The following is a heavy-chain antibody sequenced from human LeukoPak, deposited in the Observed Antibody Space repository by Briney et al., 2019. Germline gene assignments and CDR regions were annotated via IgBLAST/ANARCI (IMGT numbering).Heavy chain of an antibody. CDR2: ISGSGDST. D-gene: IGHD3-10*01. J-gene: IGHJ4*02. Sequence: GGTLRLSCAASGFTFSSYGMSWVRQAPGKGLEWVSAISGSGDSTFYADSVKGRFTISRDNAKNTLYMRMNSLRAEDTAVYYCAKTLPTFYGSGSYYKNPIDYWGQGTLVTVSS. V-gene: IGHV3-23*01. CDR1: GFTFSSYG. CDR3: AKTLPTFYGSGSYYKNPIDY.